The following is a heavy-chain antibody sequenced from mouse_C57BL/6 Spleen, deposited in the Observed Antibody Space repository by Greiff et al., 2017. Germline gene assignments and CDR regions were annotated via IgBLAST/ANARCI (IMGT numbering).Heavy chain of an antibody. J-gene: IGHJ4*01. CDR2: IYPGSGST. CDR1: GYTFTSYW. V-gene: IGHV1-55*01. D-gene: IGHD1-1*01. CDR3: AKSGLNLLNYAMDY. Sequence: QVQLQHPGAELVKPGASVKMSCKASGYTFTSYWITWVKQRPGQGLEWIGDIYPGSGSTNYNEKFKSKATLTVDTSSSTAYMQLSSLTSEDSAVYYCAKSGLNLLNYAMDYWGQGTSVTVSS.